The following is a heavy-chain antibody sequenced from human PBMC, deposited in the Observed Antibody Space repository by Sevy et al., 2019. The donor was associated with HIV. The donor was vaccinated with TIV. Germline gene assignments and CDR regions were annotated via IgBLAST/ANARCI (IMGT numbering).Heavy chain of an antibody. CDR3: ASVRMSSGVRAFDI. CDR1: GFTFSSYW. Sequence: GESLKISCAASGFTFSSYWMHWVRQAPGKGLVWVSRINSDGSSTSYADSVKGRFTISRDNAKNTLYLQMNSLRAEGTAVYYCASVRMSSGVRAFDIWGQGTMVTVSS. V-gene: IGHV3-74*01. D-gene: IGHD6-19*01. CDR2: INSDGSST. J-gene: IGHJ3*02.